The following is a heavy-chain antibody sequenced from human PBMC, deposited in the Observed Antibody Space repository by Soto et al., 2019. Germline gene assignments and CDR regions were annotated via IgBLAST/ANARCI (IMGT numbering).Heavy chain of an antibody. CDR1: GFSFSSYA. CDR3: ARAGGRGYCGGDCYLAY. V-gene: IGHV3-30-3*01. D-gene: IGHD2-21*02. CDR2: ISSNGSNK. Sequence: GGSLRLSCAASGFSFSSYAMYWVRQAPGKGLEWVAVISSNGSNKYYADSVKGRFTISRDNSKNTLYLQMNSLRAEDTAVYYCARAGGRGYCGGDCYLAYWGQGTLVTVSS. J-gene: IGHJ4*02.